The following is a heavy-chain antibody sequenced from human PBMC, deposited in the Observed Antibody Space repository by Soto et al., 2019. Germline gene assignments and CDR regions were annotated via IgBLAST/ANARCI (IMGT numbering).Heavy chain of an antibody. CDR3: TTDKGVPSDY. D-gene: IGHD3-10*01. J-gene: IGHJ4*02. V-gene: IGHV3-15*01. Sequence: GGPIRSVATSGLTFSNAWMSWVRQAPGKGLEWVGRIKSKTDGGTTEYAAPVKGRFTISRDDSKNTLYLQMNSLKTEDTAVYYCTTDKGVPSDYWGQGTKVT. CDR2: IKSKTDGGTT. CDR1: GLTFSNAW.